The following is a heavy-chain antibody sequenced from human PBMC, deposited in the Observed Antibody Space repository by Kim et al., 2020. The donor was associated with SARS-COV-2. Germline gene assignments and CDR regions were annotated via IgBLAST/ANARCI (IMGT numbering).Heavy chain of an antibody. CDR2: IDGSDGRT. CDR3: MKGGRGSIWCH. J-gene: IGHJ4*02. V-gene: IGHV3-23*01. Sequence: GGSLRLSCTTSGFTFTGYAMRWVRQAPGKGLEWVSSIDGSDGRTYYVDSVKGRFTISRDNSKNTLYLQMSTLRADDTAVYYCMKGGRGSIWCHWGQGTLVTVSS. CDR1: GFTFTGYA. D-gene: IGHD2-8*01.